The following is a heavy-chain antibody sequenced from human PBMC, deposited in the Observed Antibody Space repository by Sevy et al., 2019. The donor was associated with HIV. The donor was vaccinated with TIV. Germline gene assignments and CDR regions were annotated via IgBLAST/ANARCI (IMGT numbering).Heavy chain of an antibody. D-gene: IGHD2-2*01. J-gene: IGHJ4*02. CDR2: FSFGCGKI. CDR1: GFTFSNYA. V-gene: IGHV3-23*01. Sequence: GGSLRLSCAASGFTFSNYAMSWVRQAPGKGLEWVSTFSFGCGKINYADSVKGRFTISRDNSKNTLYLQMNSLRAEDTALYYWARDGCSKPQDYWGQGTLVTVSS. CDR3: ARDGCSKPQDY.